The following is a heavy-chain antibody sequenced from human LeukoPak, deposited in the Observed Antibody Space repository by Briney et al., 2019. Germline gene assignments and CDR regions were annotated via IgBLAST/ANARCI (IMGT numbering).Heavy chain of an antibody. V-gene: IGHV5-51*01. D-gene: IGHD6-6*01. J-gene: IGHJ4*02. CDR3: ARLKSIAARRSPTTFDY. Sequence: GESLKISCKGSGYSFSSYWLGWVRQVPGKGLEWMGIIYPGDSDTRYSPSFQGQVTISADKSISTAYLQWSSLKASDTAMYYCARLKSIAARRSPTTFDYWGQGTLVTVSS. CDR1: GYSFSSYW. CDR2: IYPGDSDT.